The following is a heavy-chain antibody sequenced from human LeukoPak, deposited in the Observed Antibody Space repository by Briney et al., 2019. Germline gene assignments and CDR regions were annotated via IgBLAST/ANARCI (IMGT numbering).Heavy chain of an antibody. CDR1: GFTFSSYW. V-gene: IGHV3-74*01. D-gene: IGHD1-1*01. J-gene: IGHJ4*02. CDR2: INGDGSST. CDR3: ARPTTLRNDLHY. Sequence: GGSLRLSCAASGFTFSSYWMHWVRQAPGKGLMWVSRINGDGSSTNYADSVKGRFTISRDNAKNTLYLQMNSLRGEDTAVYYCARPTTLRNDLHYWGQGTLVTVSS.